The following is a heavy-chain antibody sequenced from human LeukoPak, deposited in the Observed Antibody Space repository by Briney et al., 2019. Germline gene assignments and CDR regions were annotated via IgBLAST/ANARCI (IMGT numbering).Heavy chain of an antibody. CDR3: ARGDYDILTGYWNWFDP. Sequence: SETLSLTCTVSGGSISSYYWNWIRQPPGKGLEWIGYIYYSGSTKYNPSLKSRVTISVDTSKNQFSLKLNSVTAADTALYYCARGDYDILTGYWNWFDPWGQGTLVTVSS. J-gene: IGHJ5*02. D-gene: IGHD3-9*01. CDR2: IYYSGST. V-gene: IGHV4-59*01. CDR1: GGSISSYY.